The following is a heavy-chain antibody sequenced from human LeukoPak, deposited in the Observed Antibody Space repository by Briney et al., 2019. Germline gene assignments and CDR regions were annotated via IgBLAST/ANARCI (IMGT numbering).Heavy chain of an antibody. J-gene: IGHJ4*02. CDR1: GFTFSSDS. Sequence: GGSLRLSCAASGFTFSSDSMNWVRQAPGKGLEWVSSISSSSGYIYYADSVKGRFTISRDNAKNSLYLQMNSLRAEDTAVYYCASMFYCSSTSCYNFLDYWGQGTLVTVSS. D-gene: IGHD2-2*02. CDR3: ASMFYCSSTSCYNFLDY. V-gene: IGHV3-21*01. CDR2: ISSSSGYI.